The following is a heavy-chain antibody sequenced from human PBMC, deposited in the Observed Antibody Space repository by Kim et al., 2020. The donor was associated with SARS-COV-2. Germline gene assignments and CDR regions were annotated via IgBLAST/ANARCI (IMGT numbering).Heavy chain of an antibody. Sequence: GGSLRLSCAASGLSFSDSYMNWVRQAPGKGLEWLSFISTRGESIFYADSVEGRFTISRDNAKNSPYLQMNYLRDEDTAVYYCARSGNGYNAFGIWGQGVLVTVSS. CDR2: ISTRGESI. CDR3: ARSGNGYNAFGI. CDR1: GLSFSDSY. J-gene: IGHJ4*02. V-gene: IGHV3-11*01. D-gene: IGHD5-12*01.